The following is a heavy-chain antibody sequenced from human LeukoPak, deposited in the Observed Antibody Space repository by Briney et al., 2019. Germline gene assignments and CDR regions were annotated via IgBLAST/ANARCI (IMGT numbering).Heavy chain of an antibody. D-gene: IGHD6-13*01. Sequence: PGGSLRLSCAVSGFTFSTYAMHWVRQAPGEGLEYVSGISRDGGSTYYANSVKGRFTISRDNSKNTLYLQMNSLRAEDTAVYYCAKAANRFAQQLDYWGQGTLVTVSS. V-gene: IGHV3-64*01. J-gene: IGHJ4*02. CDR1: GFTFSTYA. CDR3: AKAANRFAQQLDY. CDR2: ISRDGGST.